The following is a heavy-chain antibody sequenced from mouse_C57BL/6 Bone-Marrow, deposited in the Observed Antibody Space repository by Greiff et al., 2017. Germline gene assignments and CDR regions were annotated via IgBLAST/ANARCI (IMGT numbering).Heavy chain of an antibody. CDR1: GYTFTSYG. Sequence: QVQLQQSGAELARPGASVKLSCKASGYTFTSYGISWVKQRTGQGLEWIGEIYPRSGNTYYNEKFKGKATLTADKSPSTAYMELRSLTSEDSAVYFCARRGDDYDPYYFDYWGQGTTLTVSS. J-gene: IGHJ2*01. V-gene: IGHV1-81*01. CDR2: IYPRSGNT. D-gene: IGHD2-4*01. CDR3: ARRGDDYDPYYFDY.